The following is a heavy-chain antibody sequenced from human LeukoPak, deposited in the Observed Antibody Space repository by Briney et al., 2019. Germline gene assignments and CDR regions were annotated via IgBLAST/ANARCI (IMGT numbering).Heavy chain of an antibody. D-gene: IGHD6-13*01. V-gene: IGHV4-39*01. CDR3: ARTLYSSSWFFDY. J-gene: IGHJ4*02. CDR1: GGSISSSSYY. Sequence: SETLSLTCTVSGGSISSSSYYWGWIRQPPGKGLEWIGSIYYSGSTYYNPSLKSRVTISVDTSKNQFSLKLSSVTAADTAVYYCARTLYSSSWFFDYWGQGTLVTVSS. CDR2: IYYSGST.